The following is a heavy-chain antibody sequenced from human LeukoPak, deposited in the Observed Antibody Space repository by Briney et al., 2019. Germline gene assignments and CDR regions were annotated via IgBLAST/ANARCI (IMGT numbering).Heavy chain of an antibody. D-gene: IGHD3-10*01. CDR2: ISSSGSTI. CDR1: GFTFSSYE. J-gene: IGHJ4*02. Sequence: GGSLRLSCAASGFTFSSYEMNWVRQAPGKGLEWVSYISSSGSTIYYADSVKGRFTISRDNAKNSLYLQMNSLRAEDTAVYYCARELGYYGSGSSPHFDYWGQGTLVTVSS. CDR3: ARELGYYGSGSSPHFDY. V-gene: IGHV3-48*03.